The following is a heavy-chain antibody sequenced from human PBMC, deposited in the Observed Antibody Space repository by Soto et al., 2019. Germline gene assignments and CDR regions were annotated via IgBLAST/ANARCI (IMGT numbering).Heavy chain of an antibody. V-gene: IGHV3-23*01. CDR2: ISGSGGST. CDR3: ARRSSGWYFDY. Sequence: EVQLLESGGGLVQPGGSLRLSCAAPGFTFSNYAMNWVRQAPGKGLEWVSVISGSGGSTYYADSVKGRFTISRDNSKNTLYLQMNSLIGEDTAVYYCARRSSGWYFDYWGQGTLVTVSS. CDR1: GFTFSNYA. D-gene: IGHD6-19*01. J-gene: IGHJ4*02.